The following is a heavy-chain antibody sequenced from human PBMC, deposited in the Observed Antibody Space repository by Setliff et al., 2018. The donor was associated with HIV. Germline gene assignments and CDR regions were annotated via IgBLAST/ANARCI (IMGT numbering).Heavy chain of an antibody. Sequence: ASVKVSCKASGVTFTSYTISWVRQAPGQGLEWMGGISPIFGTANYAQKFQGRVTITADESTSTAYMELSSLRAEDTAVYYCAYDSSGYYLSFDYWGQGTLVTVSS. D-gene: IGHD3-22*01. CDR3: AYDSSGYYLSFDY. CDR2: ISPIFGTA. J-gene: IGHJ4*02. V-gene: IGHV1-69*13. CDR1: GVTFTSYT.